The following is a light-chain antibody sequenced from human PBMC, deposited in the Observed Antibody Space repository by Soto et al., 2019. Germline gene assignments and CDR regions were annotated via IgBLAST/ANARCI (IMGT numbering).Light chain of an antibody. CDR1: SSDIGAYNF. Sequence: QSVLTQPASVSVSPGQSITISCTGTSSDIGAYNFVSWYQHHPGKAPNLMLYDVNIRPSGVSNHFSGSKSGNTASLTISGLQAEDEADYYCTSWTTSTTMIFGGGTKLTVL. CDR3: TSWTTSTTMI. J-gene: IGLJ2*01. V-gene: IGLV2-14*03. CDR2: DVN.